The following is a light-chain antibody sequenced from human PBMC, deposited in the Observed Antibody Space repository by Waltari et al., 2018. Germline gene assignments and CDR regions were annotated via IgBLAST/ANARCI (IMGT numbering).Light chain of an antibody. CDR2: YKSNSDK. Sequence: QAVLTQPSSLSASPGASASLTCTLRSGFNVATYRIYWYQQKPGSPPQYLLRYKSNSDKHQGSGVPSGFSGSKGASANAGILLISGLQSEDEADYYCMIWHNSAWVFGGGTKLTVL. CDR1: SGFNVATYR. V-gene: IGLV5-45*03. J-gene: IGLJ3*02. CDR3: MIWHNSAWV.